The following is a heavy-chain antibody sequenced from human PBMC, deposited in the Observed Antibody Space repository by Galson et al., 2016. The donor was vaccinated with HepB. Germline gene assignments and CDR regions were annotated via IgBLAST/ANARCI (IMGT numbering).Heavy chain of an antibody. D-gene: IGHD4-17*01. CDR1: GYSFTNYW. CDR2: IYPDDSNT. J-gene: IGHJ3*01. Sequence: SGAEVKKPGESLKISCKGSGYSFTNYWIGWVRQMPGKGLEWMGIIYPDDSNTAYSPSFQGQVTISADKSITTAYLQWGSLKAADTAMYYCARRLVTTGAFDVWGQGTMVTVSS. V-gene: IGHV5-51*03. CDR3: ARRLVTTGAFDV.